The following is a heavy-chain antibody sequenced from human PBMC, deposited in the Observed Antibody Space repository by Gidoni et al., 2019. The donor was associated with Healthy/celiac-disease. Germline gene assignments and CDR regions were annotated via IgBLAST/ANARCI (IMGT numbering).Heavy chain of an antibody. V-gene: IGHV3-21*01. J-gene: IGHJ5*02. CDR2: ISSSSSYI. Sequence: EVQLVESGGGLVKPGGSLRLSCAASGFTFSSYSMNWVRQAPGKGLEWVSSISSSSSYIYYADSVKGRFTISRDNAKNSLYLQMNSLRAEDTAVYYCARLGGTYSSVSLGNWFDPWGQGTLVTVSS. CDR3: ARLGGTYSSVSLGNWFDP. D-gene: IGHD6-19*01. CDR1: GFTFSSYS.